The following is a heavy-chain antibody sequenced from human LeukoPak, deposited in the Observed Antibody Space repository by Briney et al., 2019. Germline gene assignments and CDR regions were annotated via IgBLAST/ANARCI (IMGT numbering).Heavy chain of an antibody. D-gene: IGHD3-22*01. CDR1: GGFISSSSYY. CDR3: ARHDDSSGYCSIDY. CDR2: IYYSGST. Sequence: PSETPSLTCTVSGGFISSSSYYWVWLRQPPGKGLEWIGSIYYSGSTYYNRSLKSRVTISVDTSKNQFSLTLSSVTAADTAVYHCARHDDSSGYCSIDYWGQGTLVTVSS. J-gene: IGHJ4*02. V-gene: IGHV4-39*01.